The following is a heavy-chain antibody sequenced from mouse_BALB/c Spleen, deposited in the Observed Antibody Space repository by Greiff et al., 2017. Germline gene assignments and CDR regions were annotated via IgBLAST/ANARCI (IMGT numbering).Heavy chain of an antibody. D-gene: IGHD1-1*01. V-gene: IGHV14-3*02. CDR3: ASSATVVPPFAD. CDR2: IDPANGNT. Sequence: VQLKESGAELVKPGASVKLSCTASGFNIKDTYMPWVKQRPEQGLEWIGRIDPANGNTKYDPKFQGKATITADTSSNTAYLQLSSLTSEDTAVYYCASSATVVPPFADWGQGTLVTVSA. CDR1: GFNIKDTY. J-gene: IGHJ3*01.